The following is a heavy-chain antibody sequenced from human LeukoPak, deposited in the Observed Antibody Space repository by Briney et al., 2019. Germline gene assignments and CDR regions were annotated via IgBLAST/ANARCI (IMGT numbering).Heavy chain of an antibody. J-gene: IGHJ4*02. V-gene: IGHV5-51*01. CDR3: ARHRGSSSWYYFFDY. Sequence: GESLKISCKGSGYSFTSYWIGWVRQMPGKGLEWMGIIYPGDSDTRYSPSFQGQVTISADKSISTAYLQWSSLKASDTAMYYCARHRGSSSWYYFFDYWGQGTLVTVSS. CDR2: IYPGDSDT. D-gene: IGHD6-13*01. CDR1: GYSFTSYW.